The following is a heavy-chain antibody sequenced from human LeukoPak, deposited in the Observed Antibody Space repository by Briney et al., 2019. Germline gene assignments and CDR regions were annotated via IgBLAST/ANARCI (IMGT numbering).Heavy chain of an antibody. V-gene: IGHV3-30*02. Sequence: TGGSLRLSCAASGFTFTYYAMTWVRQAPGKGLEWVAFIRYDGSNKYYADSVKGRFTVSRDNSKNTLYLQMNSLRAEDTAVYYCAKDRRGVRGYSYGYIDYWGQGTLVTVSS. CDR2: IRYDGSNK. D-gene: IGHD5-18*01. J-gene: IGHJ4*02. CDR3: AKDRRGVRGYSYGYIDY. CDR1: GFTFTYYA.